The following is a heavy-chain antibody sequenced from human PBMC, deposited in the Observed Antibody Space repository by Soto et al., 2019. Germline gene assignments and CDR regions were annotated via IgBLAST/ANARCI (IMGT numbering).Heavy chain of an antibody. J-gene: IGHJ6*02. CDR3: ASADNPVSLHIAAAGTVYYYYYGMDV. Sequence: GAPAEVSSEEPRGAISCRSSCSVRQSPKKGLEWMGRIIPFLGIANYAQKFQGRVTITADKATSTAYMELSSLRSEDTAVYYCASADNPVSLHIAAAGTVYYYYYGMDVWGQGTTVTVSS. CDR1: RGAISCRS. CDR2: IIPFLGIA. V-gene: IGHV1-69*02. D-gene: IGHD6-13*01.